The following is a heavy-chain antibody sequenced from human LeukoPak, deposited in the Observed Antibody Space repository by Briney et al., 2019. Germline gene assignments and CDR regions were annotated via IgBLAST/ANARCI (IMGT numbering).Heavy chain of an antibody. CDR2: ISSSSSYI. CDR3: ARDSGWGSSNWFDP. Sequence: GGPLRPSCAASGLPFSSYSMNWVRQAPGKGLEWAPSISSSSSYIYYADSVKGRFTISRDNAKNSLYLQMNSLRAEDTAVYYCARDSGWGSSNWFDPWGQGTLVTVSS. V-gene: IGHV3-21*01. D-gene: IGHD3-16*01. CDR1: GLPFSSYS. J-gene: IGHJ5*02.